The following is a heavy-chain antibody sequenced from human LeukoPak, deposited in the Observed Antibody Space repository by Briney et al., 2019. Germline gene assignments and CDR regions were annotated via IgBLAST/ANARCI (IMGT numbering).Heavy chain of an antibody. J-gene: IGHJ6*02. D-gene: IGHD3-3*01. V-gene: IGHV3-30*18. Sequence: GGSLRLSCAVSGFSFRNYAMHWVRQAPGKGLEWVAVISYDGSNKYYADSVKGRFTISRDNSKNTLYLQMNSLRAEDTAVYYCAKILQLYDFWSGYYAQHYYYGMDVWGQGTTVTVSS. CDR3: AKILQLYDFWSGYYAQHYYYGMDV. CDR2: ISYDGSNK. CDR1: GFSFRNYA.